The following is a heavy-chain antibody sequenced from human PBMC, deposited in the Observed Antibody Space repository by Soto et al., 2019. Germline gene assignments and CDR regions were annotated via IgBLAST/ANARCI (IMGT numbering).Heavy chain of an antibody. CDR2: IYYSGTT. Sequence: QLQLQESGPGLVKPSETLSLTCTVSGGSISSSSYYWAWIRQPPGKGLEWIASIYYSGTTYYNPSLKSRVTISVDTSKNQFSLKLSSVTAADTAVYYCAREFNGDYFDYWGQGTLVTVSS. CDR1: GGSISSSSYY. J-gene: IGHJ4*02. V-gene: IGHV4-39*01. CDR3: AREFNGDYFDY. D-gene: IGHD3-10*01.